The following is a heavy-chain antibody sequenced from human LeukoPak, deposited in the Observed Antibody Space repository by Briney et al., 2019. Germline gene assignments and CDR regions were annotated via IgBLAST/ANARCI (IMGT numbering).Heavy chain of an antibody. CDR3: ARKSYDSSGYGYFQH. V-gene: IGHV4-38-2*02. CDR1: GYSISSGYY. Sequence: SETLSLTCTVSGYSISSGYYWGWIRQPPGKGLEWIGSIYHSGSTYYNPSLRSRVTISVDTSKNQFSLKLSSVTAADTAVYYCARKSYDSSGYGYFQHWGQGTLVTVSS. J-gene: IGHJ1*01. CDR2: IYHSGST. D-gene: IGHD3-22*01.